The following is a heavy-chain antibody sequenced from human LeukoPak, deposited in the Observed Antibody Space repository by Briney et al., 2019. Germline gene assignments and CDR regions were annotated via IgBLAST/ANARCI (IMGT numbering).Heavy chain of an antibody. CDR3: AAARVPEYFQH. J-gene: IGHJ1*01. D-gene: IGHD5-18*01. CDR2: ISGSGDTT. CDR1: GFKFSSYV. Sequence: PGGSLRLSCAASGFKFSSYVMRWVRQAPGKGLEWVSVISGSGDTTYYADSVKGRFTISRDNSKNTLYLQMNSLGAEDTAVYYCAAARVPEYFQHWGQGTLVTVSS. V-gene: IGHV3-23*01.